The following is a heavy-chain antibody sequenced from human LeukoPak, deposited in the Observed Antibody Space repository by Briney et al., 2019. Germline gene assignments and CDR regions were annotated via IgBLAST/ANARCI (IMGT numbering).Heavy chain of an antibody. CDR1: GFTFSSYA. J-gene: IGHJ4*02. D-gene: IGHD3-22*01. Sequence: PGGSLRLSCAASGFTFSSYAMSWVRQAPGKGLEWVSAISGSGGSTYYADSVKGRFTISRDNSKNTLYLQMNSLRAEDTAVYYCAKDQKRRITMLVVVIRYFDYWGQGTLVTVSS. CDR3: AKDQKRRITMLVVVIRYFDY. V-gene: IGHV3-23*01. CDR2: ISGSGGST.